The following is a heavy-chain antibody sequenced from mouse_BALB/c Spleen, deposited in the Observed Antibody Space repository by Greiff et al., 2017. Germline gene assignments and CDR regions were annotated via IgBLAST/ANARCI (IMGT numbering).Heavy chain of an antibody. V-gene: IGHV1-14*01. D-gene: IGHD2-13*01. Sequence: EVQLQQSGPELVKPGASVKMSCKASGYTFTSYVMHWVKQKPGQGLEWIGYINPYNDGTKYNEKFKGKATLTSDKSSSTAYMELSSLTSEDSAVYYCARLRIIGDFYFDYWGQGTTLTVSS. J-gene: IGHJ2*01. CDR3: ARLRIIGDFYFDY. CDR1: GYTFTSYV. CDR2: INPYNDGT.